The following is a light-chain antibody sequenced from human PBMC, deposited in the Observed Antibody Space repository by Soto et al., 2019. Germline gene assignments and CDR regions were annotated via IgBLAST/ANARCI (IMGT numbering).Light chain of an antibody. J-gene: IGKJ2*01. CDR2: AAS. CDR3: QQSYSTPYT. CDR1: QSISSY. V-gene: IGKV1-39*01. Sequence: DIQMTQSPSSLSASVGDRVTITCRASQSISSYLNWYQQKPGKAPKLLIYAASSLQSGVPSRFSGSGSGTAFTLTISILQPEDFATYYCQQSYSTPYTFGQGTKLEIK.